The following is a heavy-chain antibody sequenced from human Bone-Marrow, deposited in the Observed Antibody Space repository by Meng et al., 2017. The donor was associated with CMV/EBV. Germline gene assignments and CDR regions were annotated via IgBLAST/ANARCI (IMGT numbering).Heavy chain of an antibody. CDR1: GFTFDDYT. J-gene: IGHJ4*02. V-gene: IGHV3-43*01. CDR3: ARLRAGTAFDY. CDR2: ISWDGGST. D-gene: IGHD2-8*01. Sequence: GGSLRLSCAASGFTFDDYTMHWVRQAPGKGLEWVSLISWDGGSTYYADSVKGRFTISRDNSKNSLYLQMNSLRTEDTALYYCARLRAGTAFDYWGQGSLVTVSS.